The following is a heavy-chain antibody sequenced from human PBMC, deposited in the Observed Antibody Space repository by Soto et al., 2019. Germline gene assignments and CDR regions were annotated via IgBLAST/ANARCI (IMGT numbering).Heavy chain of an antibody. J-gene: IGHJ4*02. Sequence: GGSLRLSCAASGFAFSQFDMSWVRQAPGKGLEWVSAISASGSTRPYTDSVRGRFTISRDNIRNTVDLQMNNLRAEDTAVYYCTSHQIAICDYWGRGTLVTVSS. V-gene: IGHV3-23*01. CDR2: ISASGSTR. D-gene: IGHD2-2*02. CDR3: TSHQIAICDY. CDR1: GFAFSQFD.